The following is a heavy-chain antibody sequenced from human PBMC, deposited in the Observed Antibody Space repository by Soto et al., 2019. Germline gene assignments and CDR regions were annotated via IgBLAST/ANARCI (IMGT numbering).Heavy chain of an antibody. V-gene: IGHV1-69*01. D-gene: IGHD2-15*01. CDR1: GGTFSSYA. J-gene: IGHJ4*02. Sequence: QVQLVQSGAEVKKLGSSVKVSCKASGGTFSSYAISWVRQAPGQGLEWMGGIIPIFGTANYAQKFQGRVTITADESTSTAYMELSSLRSEDTAVYYCARSMRMVAATPPPPDYWGQGTLVTVSS. CDR3: ARSMRMVAATPPPPDY. CDR2: IIPIFGTA.